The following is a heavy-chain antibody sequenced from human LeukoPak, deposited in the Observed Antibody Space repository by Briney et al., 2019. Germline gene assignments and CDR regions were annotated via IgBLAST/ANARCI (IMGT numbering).Heavy chain of an antibody. J-gene: IGHJ4*02. CDR3: TRETSSRYFDY. CDR1: GYTLTSYD. Sequence: ASVKVSCKASGYTLTSYDINWVRQATGQGLEWMGWMNPNSGRTGYAQNFQGRITNTRNTSISTAYIELSSLRSEDTAVYYCTRETSSRYFDYCGQATLVTASS. CDR2: MNPNSGRT. V-gene: IGHV1-8*01.